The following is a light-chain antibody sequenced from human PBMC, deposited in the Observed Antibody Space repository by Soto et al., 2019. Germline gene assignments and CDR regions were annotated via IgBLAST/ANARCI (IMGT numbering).Light chain of an antibody. CDR1: SSDVGNYDL. V-gene: IGLV2-23*03. CDR2: EGS. J-gene: IGLJ1*01. Sequence: QSVLTQPASVSGSPGQSITISCTGTSSDVGNYDLVSWYQQHPGKVPKLIVYEGSKRPSGVSSRFSGSNSGNTASLTISGLQVEDEDDYYCCSYASTNTFVFGTGTKSPS. CDR3: CSYASTNTFV.